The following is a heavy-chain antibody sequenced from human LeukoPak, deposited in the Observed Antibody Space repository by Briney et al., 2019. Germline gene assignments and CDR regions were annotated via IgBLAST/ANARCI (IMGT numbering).Heavy chain of an antibody. CDR2: ISAYNGNT. J-gene: IGHJ3*02. Sequence: ASVKVSCKASGYTFTSYGISWVRQAPGQGLEWMGWISAYNGNTNYAQKLQGRVTMTTDTSTSTAYMELRSLRSDDTAVYYCARDQAGITIFGVVTNPDAFDIWGQGTMVTVSS. CDR1: GYTFTSYG. D-gene: IGHD3-3*01. CDR3: ARDQAGITIFGVVTNPDAFDI. V-gene: IGHV1-18*01.